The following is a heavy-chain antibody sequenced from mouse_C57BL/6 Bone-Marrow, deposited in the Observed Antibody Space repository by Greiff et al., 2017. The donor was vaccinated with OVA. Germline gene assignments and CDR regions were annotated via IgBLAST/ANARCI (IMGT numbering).Heavy chain of an antibody. D-gene: IGHD2-12*01. V-gene: IGHV7-3*01. CDR3: ARLWLLSPSWYFDY. CDR2: IRNKANGYTS. CDR1: GFTFTDYY. J-gene: IGHJ2*01. Sequence: EVKLVESGGGLVQPGGSLSLSCAASGFTFTDYYMSWVRQPPGKALEWLGFIRNKANGYTSEYSASVKGRFTISKDYSQSNLYIQMNALRAEDSATYYGARLWLLSPSWYFDYWGQGTTLTVSS.